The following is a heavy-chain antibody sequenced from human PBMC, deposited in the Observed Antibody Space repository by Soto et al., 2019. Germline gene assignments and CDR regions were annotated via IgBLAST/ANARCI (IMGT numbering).Heavy chain of an antibody. D-gene: IGHD3-22*01. CDR3: ARAAGLF. J-gene: IGHJ4*02. CDR1: GLTVNSNY. V-gene: IGHV3-66*01. Sequence: EVQLVESGGGLVQPGGSLRLSCAVSGLTVNSNYMSWVRQAPGKGLEWVSVIYTDGTTYYRDSVKGRFTISRDNSKNTLYLQMTSLRAEDTAVSYCARAAGLFWGQGTLVSVSS. CDR2: IYTDGTT.